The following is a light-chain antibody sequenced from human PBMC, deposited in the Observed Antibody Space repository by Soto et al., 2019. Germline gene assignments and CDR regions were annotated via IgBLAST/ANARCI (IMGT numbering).Light chain of an antibody. CDR3: SSYTTTTTLVV. CDR2: DVS. CDR1: SRDVGGYNY. Sequence: QSVLTQPASVSGSPGQSITISCTGTSRDVGGYNYVSWYQQHPGKSPKVIIDDVSNRPSGVSNRFSGSKSGNTVSLTISGLQAEAEADYYCSSYTTTTTLVVFVGGTKLTVL. J-gene: IGLJ2*01. V-gene: IGLV2-14*01.